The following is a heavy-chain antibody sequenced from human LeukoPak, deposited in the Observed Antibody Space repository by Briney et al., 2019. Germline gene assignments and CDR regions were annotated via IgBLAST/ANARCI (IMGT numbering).Heavy chain of an antibody. D-gene: IGHD3-22*01. CDR2: ISSSGSTR. Sequence: PGGSLRLSCAASGFTFSDYYMSWIRQAPGKGLEWVSYISSSGSTRYYADSVKGRFAISRDNAKNPLYLQMNSLRAEDTAVYYCARDGHYYDSSGFMGYWGQGTLVTVSS. J-gene: IGHJ4*02. CDR1: GFTFSDYY. V-gene: IGHV3-11*04. CDR3: ARDGHYYDSSGFMGY.